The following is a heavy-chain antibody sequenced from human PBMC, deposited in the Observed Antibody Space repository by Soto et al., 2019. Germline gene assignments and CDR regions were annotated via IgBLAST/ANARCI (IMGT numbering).Heavy chain of an antibody. J-gene: IGHJ6*02. CDR1: GGTFSSYA. CDR2: IIPIFGTA. Sequence: QVQLVQSGAEVKKPGSSVKVSCKASGGTFSSYAISWVRQAPGQGLEWMGGIIPIFGTANYAQKLQGRVTITAAKSTGTAYLELSSLRSEDTAVYYCASRRSFPLALRGYYYYGMDVWGQGTPVTVSS. D-gene: IGHD3-10*01. V-gene: IGHV1-69*06. CDR3: ASRRSFPLALRGYYYYGMDV.